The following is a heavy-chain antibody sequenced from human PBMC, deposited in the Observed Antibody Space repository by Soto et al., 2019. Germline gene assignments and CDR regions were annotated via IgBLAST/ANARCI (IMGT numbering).Heavy chain of an antibody. V-gene: IGHV3-43*01. D-gene: IGHD6-13*01. CDR1: GFTFDDYT. CDR3: AKDMGIAPVFDY. Sequence: PGGSLRLSCAASGFTFDDYTMHWVRQAPGKGLEWVSLISWDGGSTYYADSVKGRFTISRDNSKNSLYLQMNSLRTEDTALYYCAKDMGIAPVFDYWGQEPWSPSPQ. CDR2: ISWDGGST. J-gene: IGHJ4*01.